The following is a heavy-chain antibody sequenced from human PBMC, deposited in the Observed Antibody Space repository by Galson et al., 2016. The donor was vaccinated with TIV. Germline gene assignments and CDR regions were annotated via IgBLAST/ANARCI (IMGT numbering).Heavy chain of an antibody. Sequence: SLRLSCAASGFTLSSYWMIWVRLAPGKGLEWVANIKQTGSEKYYVDSVKGRFTISRDNAKNSLYLQMNSLGAEDTAVYYCARQYYFYSYGMDVWGQGTAVTVSS. CDR1: GFTLSSYW. V-gene: IGHV3-7*01. CDR2: IKQTGSEK. CDR3: ARQYYFYSYGMDV. J-gene: IGHJ6*02.